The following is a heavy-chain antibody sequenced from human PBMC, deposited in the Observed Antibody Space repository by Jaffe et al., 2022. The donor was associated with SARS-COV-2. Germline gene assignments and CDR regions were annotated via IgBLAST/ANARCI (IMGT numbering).Heavy chain of an antibody. D-gene: IGHD3-3*01. J-gene: IGHJ4*02. CDR1: GFTFSGYS. Sequence: EVQLVESGGGLVKPGGSLRLSCAGSGFTFSGYSMNWVRQAPGKGLEWVSSISSSSGYIYYADSVKGRFTISRDNAKNSLYLQMNSLRAEDTAVYYCARDFLGPFRIPFDYWGQGTLVTVSS. CDR3: ARDFLGPFRIPFDY. V-gene: IGHV3-21*01. CDR2: ISSSSGYI.